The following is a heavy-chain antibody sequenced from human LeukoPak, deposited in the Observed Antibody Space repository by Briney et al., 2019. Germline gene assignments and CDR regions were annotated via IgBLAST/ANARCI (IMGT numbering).Heavy chain of an antibody. CDR3: ARGLYNWNDGSVY. Sequence: ASVKVSCKASGYTFTSYDINWVRQATGQGLEWMGWMNPNIGNTGYAQKFQGRVTITRNTSISTAYMELSSLRSEDTAVYYCARGLYNWNDGSVYWGQGTLVTVSS. D-gene: IGHD1-20*01. V-gene: IGHV1-8*03. CDR2: MNPNIGNT. CDR1: GYTFTSYD. J-gene: IGHJ4*02.